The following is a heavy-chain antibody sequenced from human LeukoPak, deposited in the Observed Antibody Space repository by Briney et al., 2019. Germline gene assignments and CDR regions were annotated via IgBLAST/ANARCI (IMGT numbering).Heavy chain of an antibody. J-gene: IGHJ4*02. D-gene: IGHD6-19*01. CDR2: IYYSGST. V-gene: IGHV4-59*12. Sequence: SETLSLTCTVSGGSISSYYWSWIRQPPGKGLEWIGYIYYSGSTNYNPSLKSRVTISVDTSKNQFSLKLSSVTAADTAVYYCASPLQTVAGPFDYWGQGTLVTVSS. CDR1: GGSISSYY. CDR3: ASPLQTVAGPFDY.